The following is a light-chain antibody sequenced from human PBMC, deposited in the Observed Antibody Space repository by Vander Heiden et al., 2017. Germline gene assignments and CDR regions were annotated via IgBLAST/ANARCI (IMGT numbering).Light chain of an antibody. Sequence: DIVMTQSPDSLAVSLGERATINCKSSQSLLSSSLAWYQQRPGQPPKLLIYWTSTRVSGVPDRFRGSGSGTDYTLTISSLQTEDVALYYCQQDSNSPPTSAQGTRVEIK. V-gene: IGKV4-1*01. CDR2: WTS. CDR1: QSLLSSS. CDR3: QQDSNSPPT. J-gene: IGKJ1*01.